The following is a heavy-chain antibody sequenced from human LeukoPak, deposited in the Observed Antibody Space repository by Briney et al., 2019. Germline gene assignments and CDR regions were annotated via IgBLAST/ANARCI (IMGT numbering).Heavy chain of an antibody. V-gene: IGHV3-48*01. CDR2: ISSSSSTI. CDR3: ARDHNLWTLNALYYYYYYMDV. CDR1: GFTVSNNY. Sequence: GGSLRLSCAASGFTVSNNYMNWVRQAPGKGLEWVSYISSSSSTIYYADSVKGRFTISRDNAKNSLYLQMNSLRAEDTAVYYCARDHNLWTLNALYYYYYYMDVWGKGTTVTVSS. D-gene: IGHD1-14*01. J-gene: IGHJ6*03.